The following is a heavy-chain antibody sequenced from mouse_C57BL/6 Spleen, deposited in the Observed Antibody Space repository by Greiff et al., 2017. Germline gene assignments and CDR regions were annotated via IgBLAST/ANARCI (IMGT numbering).Heavy chain of an antibody. J-gene: IGHJ2*01. V-gene: IGHV1-53*01. CDR2: IKPSNGGT. Sequence: VKLQQPGTELVKPGASVKLSCKASGYTFTSYWMHWVKQRPGQGLEWIGNIKPSNGGTNYNEKFKSKATLTVDKSPSTAYMQFSSLTSEDSAVYYCASLNWYYFDDWGQGTTLTVSS. D-gene: IGHD4-1*01. CDR1: GYTFTSYW. CDR3: ASLNWYYFDD.